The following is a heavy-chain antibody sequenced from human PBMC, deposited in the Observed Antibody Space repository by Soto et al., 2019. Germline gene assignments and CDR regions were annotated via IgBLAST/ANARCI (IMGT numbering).Heavy chain of an antibody. D-gene: IGHD1-26*01. J-gene: IGHJ6*02. Sequence: GASVKVSCKASRYTFTNFYIHWLRQAPGQGLEWMGIINPSGGSTTYPQKFQDRVTMTRDTSTSTVHMELITLRSDDTAVYYCARSQVGRPLDDWGPGTTVTVSS. V-gene: IGHV1-46*01. CDR1: RYTFTNFY. CDR3: ARSQVGRPLDD. CDR2: INPSGGST.